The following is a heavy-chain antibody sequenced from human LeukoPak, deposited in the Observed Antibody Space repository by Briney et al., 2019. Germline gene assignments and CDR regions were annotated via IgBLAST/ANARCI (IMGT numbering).Heavy chain of an antibody. CDR2: ISGSGGGT. Sequence: GGSLRLSCGASGFTFNSYAVSWVRQAPGKGLEWVSAISGSGGGTYYADSVKGRFTISRDNSKNTLYLQMNSLRAEDTAVYYCAKGMISSSWYVPTDYWGQGTLVTVSS. J-gene: IGHJ4*02. D-gene: IGHD6-13*01. CDR3: AKGMISSSWYVPTDY. CDR1: GFTFNSYA. V-gene: IGHV3-23*01.